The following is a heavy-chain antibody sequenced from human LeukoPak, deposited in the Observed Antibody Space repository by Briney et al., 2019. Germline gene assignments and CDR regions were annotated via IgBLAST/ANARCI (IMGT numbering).Heavy chain of an antibody. CDR2: ISSSSSRI. Sequence: GGSLRLSCAASGFTFSSYSMNWVRQAPGKGLEWVSAISSSSSRIFYADSVKGRFTNSRDNAKNSLYLEMNSLIDEDTAVYYCARDFLSGYFDYWGQGTLVTVSS. J-gene: IGHJ4*02. CDR1: GFTFSSYS. D-gene: IGHD3-9*01. V-gene: IGHV3-21*01. CDR3: ARDFLSGYFDY.